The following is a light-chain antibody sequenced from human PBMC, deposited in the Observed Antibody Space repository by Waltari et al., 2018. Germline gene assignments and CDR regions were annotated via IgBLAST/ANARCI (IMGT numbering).Light chain of an antibody. CDR2: TAS. Sequence: DIQMTQSPATLSASVGDRVTITCRASQSIRTCLNWYQQRPGKAPELLILTASTLQPGVPSRFSGGGSWTDFTLTISSLQPEDFATFYCQQSYSTPFTFGPGTKVHIK. CDR1: QSIRTC. V-gene: IGKV1-39*01. J-gene: IGKJ3*01. CDR3: QQSYSTPFT.